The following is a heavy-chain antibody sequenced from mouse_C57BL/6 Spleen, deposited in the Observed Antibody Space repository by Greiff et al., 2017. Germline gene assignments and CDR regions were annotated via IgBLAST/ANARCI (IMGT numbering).Heavy chain of an antibody. CDR2: IYPSDSET. J-gene: IGHJ3*01. D-gene: IGHD4-1*01. CDR3: AKGLGSFAY. CDR1: GYTFTSSW. Sequence: QVQLQQPGAELVRPGSSVKLSCKASGYTFTSSWMDWVKQRPGQGLEWIGNIYPSDSETHYNQKFKDKATLTVDKSSSTAYMQLSSLTSEDSAVYYCAKGLGSFAYWGQGTLVTVSA. V-gene: IGHV1-61*01.